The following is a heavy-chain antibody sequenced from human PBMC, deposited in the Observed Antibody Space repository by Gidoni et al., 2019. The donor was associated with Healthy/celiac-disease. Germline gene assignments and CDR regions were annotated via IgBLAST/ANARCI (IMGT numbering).Heavy chain of an antibody. V-gene: IGHV3-33*01. CDR3: ARDGIAARRPPEYYFDY. D-gene: IGHD6-6*01. J-gene: IGHJ4*02. CDR1: GFTFSRYG. Sequence: QVQLVESGGGVVQPGRSLRLSCAASGFTFSRYGMHWVRQAPGKGLEWVAVIWYDGSNKYYADSVKGRFTISRDNSKNTLYLQMNSLRAEDTAVYYCARDGIAARRPPEYYFDYWGQGTLVTVSS. CDR2: IWYDGSNK.